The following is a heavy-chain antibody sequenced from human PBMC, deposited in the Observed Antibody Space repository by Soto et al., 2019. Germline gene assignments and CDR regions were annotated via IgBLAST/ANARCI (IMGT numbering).Heavy chain of an antibody. CDR3: ARVKRSTSRLDP. Sequence: SETLSLTCAVSGDSVTSGAYYWSWIRQPPGKGLEWIGYAYYSGSTSYNPSLETGVTISVDTSKNQFSLKLTSVTPADTAIYYCARVKRSTSRLDPWGQRTLVTVSS. CDR2: AYYSGST. CDR1: GDSVTSGAYY. D-gene: IGHD1-26*01. J-gene: IGHJ5*02. V-gene: IGHV4-61*08.